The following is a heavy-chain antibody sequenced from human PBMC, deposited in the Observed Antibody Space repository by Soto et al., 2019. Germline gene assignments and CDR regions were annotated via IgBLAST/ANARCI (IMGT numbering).Heavy chain of an antibody. V-gene: IGHV5-51*01. CDR1: GYNFSRNW. CDR2: IYPGDSDT. Sequence: PGESLKISCKGSGYNFSRNWIGWVRQMPGKGLEWMGIIYPGDSDTRYSPSFQGQVTISADKSINTAYLQWSSLKASDSAIYYCARPFGDTAMVIGYWGQGTQVTVSS. D-gene: IGHD5-18*01. J-gene: IGHJ4*02. CDR3: ARPFGDTAMVIGY.